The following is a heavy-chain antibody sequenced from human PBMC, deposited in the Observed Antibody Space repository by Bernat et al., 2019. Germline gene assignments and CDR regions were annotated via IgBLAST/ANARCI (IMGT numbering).Heavy chain of an antibody. Sequence: QEQLVESGGGVVHPGMSLRLSCAASGFTFSNYAMQWVRQAPGKGLEWVAVISKDGSEKDYTDSVKGRFTISRDHFENTVYMEMNSLRPEDTAVYYCARDSDYRRSGRYYYALDIWGQGTMVTVSS. CDR1: GFTFSNYA. CDR3: ARDSDYRRSGRYYYALDI. D-gene: IGHD3-10*01. V-gene: IGHV3-30-3*01. J-gene: IGHJ3*02. CDR2: ISKDGSEK.